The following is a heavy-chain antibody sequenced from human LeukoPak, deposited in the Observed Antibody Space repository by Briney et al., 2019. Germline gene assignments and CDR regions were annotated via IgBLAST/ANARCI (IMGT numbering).Heavy chain of an antibody. D-gene: IGHD4-11*01. V-gene: IGHV4-39*01. CDR1: GGSISSGSYY. CDR3: ARLRPHYSNYDLGYFDY. CDR2: IYYSGST. Sequence: PSETLSLTCTVSGGSISSGSYYWAWIRQPPGKGLEWIGSIYYSGSTYYNPSLKSRVTISVDTSKNQFSLKLSSVTAADTAVYYCARLRPHYSNYDLGYFDYWGQGTLVTVSS. J-gene: IGHJ4*02.